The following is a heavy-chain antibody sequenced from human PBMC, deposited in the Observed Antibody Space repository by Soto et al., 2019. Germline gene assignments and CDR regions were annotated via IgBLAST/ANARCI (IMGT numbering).Heavy chain of an antibody. Sequence: QVQLVQSGAEVKKPGASVKVSCKASGYTFTSYYMHWVRQAPGQGLEWMGIINPTSGGTHYAQKFQGRVTMTRDTSTSTVYMEPSSLRSEDTAVYYCARGMTTVTSDAFDIWGQGTMVTVSS. V-gene: IGHV1-46*01. CDR1: GYTFTSYY. CDR3: ARGMTTVTSDAFDI. CDR2: INPTSGGT. J-gene: IGHJ3*02. D-gene: IGHD4-4*01.